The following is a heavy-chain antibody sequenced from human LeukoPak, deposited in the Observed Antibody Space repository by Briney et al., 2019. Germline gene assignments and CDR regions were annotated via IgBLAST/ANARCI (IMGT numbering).Heavy chain of an antibody. CDR1: GYSFTGYY. D-gene: IGHD2/OR15-2a*01. Sequence: GASVKVSCKSSGYSFTGYYMHWVRQAPGQGLEWVGWINPNSGVTDFAQKFQGRVTMTRDTSISTAYMELSRLTSDDTAVYYCARDFQTEAPDYWGQGTLVTVSS. CDR3: ARDFQTEAPDY. CDR2: INPNSGVT. V-gene: IGHV1-2*02. J-gene: IGHJ4*02.